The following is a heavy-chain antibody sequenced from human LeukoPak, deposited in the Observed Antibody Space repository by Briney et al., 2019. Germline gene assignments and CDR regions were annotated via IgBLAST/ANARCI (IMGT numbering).Heavy chain of an antibody. Sequence: KTSQTLSLTCTVSGGSISSGGYYWSWIRQHPGKGLEWIGYIYYSGSTYYNPSLKSRVTISVDTSKNQFFLKLSSVTAADTAVYYCARGDSSWYEGNWFDPWGEGTLVTVSS. CDR3: ARGDSSWYEGNWFDP. D-gene: IGHD6-13*01. CDR2: IYYSGST. CDR1: GGSISSGGYY. J-gene: IGHJ5*02. V-gene: IGHV4-31*03.